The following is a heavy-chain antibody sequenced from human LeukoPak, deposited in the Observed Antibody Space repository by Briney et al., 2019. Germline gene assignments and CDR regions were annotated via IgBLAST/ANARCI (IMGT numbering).Heavy chain of an antibody. CDR1: GGSISSSNNY. D-gene: IGHD6-13*01. V-gene: IGHV4-39*07. CDR2: IYYSRST. J-gene: IGHJ2*01. CDR3: ARVYYSSSYDYWYFDL. Sequence: SETLSLTCTVSGGSISSSNNYWGWIRQPPGKGLEWIGNIYYSRSTYYNPSLKSRVTISVDTSKNQFSLKLRSVTAADTAVYYCARVYYSSSYDYWYFDLWGRGTLVTVSS.